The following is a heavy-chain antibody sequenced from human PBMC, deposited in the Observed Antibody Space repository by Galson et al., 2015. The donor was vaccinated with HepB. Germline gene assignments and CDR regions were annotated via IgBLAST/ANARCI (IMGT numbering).Heavy chain of an antibody. CDR3: TRDADSGYVPYYFDY. D-gene: IGHD5-12*01. CDR1: GFTFGDYA. CDR2: IRSKAYGGTT. V-gene: IGHV3-49*03. J-gene: IGHJ4*02. Sequence: SLRLSCAASGFTFGDYAMSWFRQAPGKGLEWVGFIRSKAYGGTTEYAASVKGRFTISRDDSKSIAYLQMNSLKTEDTAVYYCTRDADSGYVPYYFDYWGQGTLVTVSS.